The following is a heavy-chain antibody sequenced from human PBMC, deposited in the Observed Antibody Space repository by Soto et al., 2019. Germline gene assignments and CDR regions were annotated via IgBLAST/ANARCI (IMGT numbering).Heavy chain of an antibody. V-gene: IGHV3-74*01. CDR3: ATVFDS. CDR2: IDIDGRGT. Sequence: EMQLVESGGGLVQPGGSLRLSCAASGFTLSGHWIHWVRQAPGKGLEWVSRIDIDGRGTSYADSVKGRFTISTDNAKDPVYLQMNSLRAEDTAVYYCATVFDSWGQGTLVTVSS. CDR1: GFTLSGHW. D-gene: IGHD4-17*01. J-gene: IGHJ4*02.